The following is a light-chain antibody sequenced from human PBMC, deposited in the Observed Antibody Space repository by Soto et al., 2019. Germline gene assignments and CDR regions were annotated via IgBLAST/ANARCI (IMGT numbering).Light chain of an antibody. CDR1: ALPKQY. Sequence: SSELTQPPSVSVSPGQTARITCSGDALPKQYAYWYQQKPGQAPVLVIYKDSERPSGIPERFSGSSSGTTVTLTISGVQAEDEADYYCQSADSSGTWGVFGGGTKLTVL. V-gene: IGLV3-25*03. J-gene: IGLJ2*01. CDR2: KDS. CDR3: QSADSSGTWGV.